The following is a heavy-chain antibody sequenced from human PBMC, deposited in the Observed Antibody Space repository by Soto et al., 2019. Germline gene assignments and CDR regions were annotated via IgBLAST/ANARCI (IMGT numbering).Heavy chain of an antibody. Sequence: LQESVPGLVKASETLSLSCSVSFGPMRGYYWSWIRQPPGTGLEWIANIFYNGGANYNPSRRSRVTISVDKSKNSFALRLTSVTPADTAVYYCARDGDHDYFYGMDIWGQGTTVTVS. CDR3: ARDGDHDYFYGMDI. CDR2: IFYNGGA. V-gene: IGHV4-59*01. J-gene: IGHJ6*02. CDR1: FGPMRGYY. D-gene: IGHD7-27*01.